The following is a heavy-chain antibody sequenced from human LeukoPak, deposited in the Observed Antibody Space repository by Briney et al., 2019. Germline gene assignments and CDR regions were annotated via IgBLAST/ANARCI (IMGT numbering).Heavy chain of an antibody. CDR1: GFTVSSNY. D-gene: IGHD3-10*01. V-gene: IGHV3-53*01. Sequence: GGSLRLSCAASGFTVSSNYMNWVRQSPGKGLEWVSVIYGGGTTYYADSVKGRFTISRDNSKNTLYLQMNSLRAEDTAVYYCARDSGRFDVFDIWGQGTIVTVSS. CDR2: IYGGGTT. CDR3: ARDSGRFDVFDI. J-gene: IGHJ3*02.